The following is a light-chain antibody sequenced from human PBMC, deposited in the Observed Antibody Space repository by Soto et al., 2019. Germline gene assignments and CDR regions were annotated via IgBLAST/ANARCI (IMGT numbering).Light chain of an antibody. V-gene: IGKV3-15*01. J-gene: IGKJ2*01. CDR1: QSVSTS. CDR3: QQYSNWPPFT. Sequence: EIVMTQSPATLSVSPGERAILSCRASQSVSTSLAWYQKKPGQAPKLLIFGASTRATGIPARFSGSGSGTEFTLTISSLQSEDLAVYYCQQYSNWPPFTFGHGTKLEI. CDR2: GAS.